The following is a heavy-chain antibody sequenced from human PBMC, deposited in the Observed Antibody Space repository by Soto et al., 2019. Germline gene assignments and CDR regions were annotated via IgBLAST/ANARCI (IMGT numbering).Heavy chain of an antibody. J-gene: IGHJ4*02. Sequence: PGESLKISCKGSGYRFSSYWIGWVRQMPGKGLEWMGIIYPSDSDTRYSPSFQGQVTISADKSIMTAYLQWSSLKASDTAMYYCATLGTSVTHIDYWGQGTLVTVSS. CDR3: ATLGTSVTHIDY. CDR1: GYRFSSYW. V-gene: IGHV5-51*01. CDR2: IYPSDSDT. D-gene: IGHD4-4*01.